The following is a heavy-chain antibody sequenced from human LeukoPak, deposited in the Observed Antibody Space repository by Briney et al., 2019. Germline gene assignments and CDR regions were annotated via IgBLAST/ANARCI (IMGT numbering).Heavy chain of an antibody. V-gene: IGHV3-53*01. D-gene: IGHD3-3*01. Sequence: GGSLRLSCAASGFTVSSNYMSWVRQAPGKGLEWVSVIYSGGSAYYADSVKGRFTISRDNSKNTLYLQMNSLRAEDTAVYYCARGPSYYDFWSGYYTYFDYWGQGTLVTVSS. CDR3: ARGPSYYDFWSGYYTYFDY. J-gene: IGHJ4*02. CDR2: IYSGGSA. CDR1: GFTVSSNY.